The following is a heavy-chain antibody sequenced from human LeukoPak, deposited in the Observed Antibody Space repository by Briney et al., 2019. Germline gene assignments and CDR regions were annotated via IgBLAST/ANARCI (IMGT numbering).Heavy chain of an antibody. CDR2: INHSGST. D-gene: IGHD5-18*01. CDR1: GGSFSGYY. Sequence: PSETLSLTCAVYGGSFSGYYWSWIRQPPGKGLEWIGEINHSGSTNYNPSLKSRVTISVDTSKNQFSLKLSSVTAADTAVYYCARGGQPGGYSYGPRRYYFDYWGRGTLVTVSS. CDR3: ARGGQPGGYSYGPRRYYFDY. J-gene: IGHJ4*02. V-gene: IGHV4-34*01.